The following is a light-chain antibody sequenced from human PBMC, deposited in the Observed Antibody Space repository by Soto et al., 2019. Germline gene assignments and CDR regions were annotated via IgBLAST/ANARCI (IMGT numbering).Light chain of an antibody. CDR2: ELS. J-gene: IGKJ1*01. V-gene: IGKV2-29*01. Sequence: DIVMTPTRLSLSVSAXQPASISFTSSQSLLHSDGXTYLXXXMQKXXXAPXLLIYELSSRFSGLPDSFTGSGSGTDFTLKIGRVEAGDVGLYYGMRTFGQGTKVDIK. CDR3: MRT. CDR1: QSLLHSDGXTY.